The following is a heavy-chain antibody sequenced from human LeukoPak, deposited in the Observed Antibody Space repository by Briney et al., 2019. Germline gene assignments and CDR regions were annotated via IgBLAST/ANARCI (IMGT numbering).Heavy chain of an antibody. CDR1: GGSISSSSYY. J-gene: IGHJ4*02. V-gene: IGHV3-23*01. CDR3: AKTFRAVASAFDY. D-gene: IGHD6-19*01. CDR2: ISGSTGTT. Sequence: ASETLSLTCTVSGGSISSSSYYWGWIRQPPGKGLEWVSAISGSTGTTYYADSVKGRFTISRDRAKNTLYLQMNSLRAEDTAVYYCAKTFRAVASAFDYWAQGTLVTVSS.